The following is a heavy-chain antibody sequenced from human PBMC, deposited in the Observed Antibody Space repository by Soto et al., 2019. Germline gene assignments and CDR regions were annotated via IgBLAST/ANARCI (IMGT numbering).Heavy chain of an antibody. J-gene: IGHJ6*02. Sequence: QVQLVQSGAEVKKPGSSVKVSCKASGGTFSSYAISWVRQAPGQGLEWMGGIIPIFGTANYAQKFQGRVTITADKSTSTAYMELSSLRSEDTAVYYCAIGLNWKKYYYYYGMDVWGQGTTVTVSS. CDR1: GGTFSSYA. V-gene: IGHV1-69*06. CDR2: IIPIFGTA. D-gene: IGHD1-1*01. CDR3: AIGLNWKKYYYYYGMDV.